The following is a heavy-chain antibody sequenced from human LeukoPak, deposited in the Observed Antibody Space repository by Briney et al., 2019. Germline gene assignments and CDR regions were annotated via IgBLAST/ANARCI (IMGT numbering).Heavy chain of an antibody. CDR3: ARGTPLAY. Sequence: SQTLSLTCTVSGGSISSGGYYWSWIRQPPGKGLEWIGEINHSGSTNYNPSLKSRVTISVDTSKNQFSLKLSSVTAADTAVYYCARGTPLAYWGQGTLVTVSS. J-gene: IGHJ4*02. CDR2: INHSGST. D-gene: IGHD4-23*01. CDR1: GGSISSGGYY. V-gene: IGHV4-30-2*01.